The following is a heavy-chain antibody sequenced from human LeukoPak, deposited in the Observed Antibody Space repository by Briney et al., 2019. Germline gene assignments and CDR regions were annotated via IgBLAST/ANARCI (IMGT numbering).Heavy chain of an antibody. CDR3: ARFVVVPAAMRSFGY. CDR1: GGSISSGDYY. V-gene: IGHV4-30-4*01. Sequence: PSETLSLTCTVSGGSISSGDYYWSWIRQPPGKGLDWIGYIYYSGTTYCNPSLKSRVTILVDTSKNQFSLKLSSVTAADTAVYYCARFVVVPAAMRSFGYWGQGSLVTVSS. J-gene: IGHJ4*02. D-gene: IGHD2-2*01. CDR2: IYYSGTT.